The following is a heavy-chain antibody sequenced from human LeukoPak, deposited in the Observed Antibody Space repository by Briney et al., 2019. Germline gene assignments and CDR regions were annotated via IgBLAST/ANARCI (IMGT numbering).Heavy chain of an antibody. CDR2: IDSSGIT. V-gene: IGHV4-59*01. D-gene: IGHD6-19*01. J-gene: IGHJ4*02. Sequence: SETLSLTCTVSGGSISSFYYTWIRQPPGKGLEWIGYIDSSGITNYNSSLNSRVTISLDTSQNQFSLKLNSVAAADTAVYYCATVASGWYPDYWGQGALVTVAS. CDR3: ATVASGWYPDY. CDR1: GGSISSFY.